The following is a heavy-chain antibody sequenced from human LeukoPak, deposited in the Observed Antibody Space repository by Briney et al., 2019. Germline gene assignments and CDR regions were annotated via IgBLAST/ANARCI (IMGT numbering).Heavy chain of an antibody. CDR1: GGSISRSNYY. Sequence: PSETLSLTCIVSGGSISRSNYYWGWIRQPPGKGLEWIGSVFYSGSTYYNPSLKSRVTISVDTSKNQFSLKLSSVTAADTAVYYCARLALGATRSGMDVWGQGTTVTVSS. J-gene: IGHJ6*02. CDR3: ARLALGATRSGMDV. V-gene: IGHV4-39*07. CDR2: VFYSGST. D-gene: IGHD1-26*01.